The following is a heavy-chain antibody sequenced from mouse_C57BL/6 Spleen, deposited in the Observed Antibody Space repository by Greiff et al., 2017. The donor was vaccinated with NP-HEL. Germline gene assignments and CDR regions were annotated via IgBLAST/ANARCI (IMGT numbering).Heavy chain of an antibody. Sequence: QVQLKQPGAELVRPGSSVKLSCKASGYTFTSYWMDWVKQRPGQGLEWIGNIYPSDSETHYNQKFKDKATLTVDKSSSTAYMQLSSLTSEDSAVYYCARRGASVVAFDYWGQGTTLTVSS. CDR3: ARRGASVVAFDY. D-gene: IGHD1-1*01. V-gene: IGHV1-61*01. CDR2: IYPSDSET. CDR1: GYTFTSYW. J-gene: IGHJ2*01.